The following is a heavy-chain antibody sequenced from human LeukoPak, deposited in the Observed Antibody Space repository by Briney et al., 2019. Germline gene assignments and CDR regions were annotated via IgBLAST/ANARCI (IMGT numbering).Heavy chain of an antibody. D-gene: IGHD6-19*01. Sequence: GGSLRLSCAGSGFTFDNYAMSWVRQAPGKGLECVSTISGNGGRTYYADSVKGRFTISRDNSRDTMYLQMNSVRVEDTALYFCARHSRGWYSAPWSFGYWGQGTLVTVSS. J-gene: IGHJ4*02. CDR3: ARHSRGWYSAPWSFGY. CDR2: ISGNGGRT. CDR1: GFTFDNYA. V-gene: IGHV3-23*01.